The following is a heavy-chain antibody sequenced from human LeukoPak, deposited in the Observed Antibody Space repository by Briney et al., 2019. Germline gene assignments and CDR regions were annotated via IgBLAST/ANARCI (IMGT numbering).Heavy chain of an antibody. V-gene: IGHV4-34*01. CDR1: GGSFSGYY. J-gene: IGHJ6*03. D-gene: IGHD3-16*01. CDR2: INHSGST. CDR3: ARGRHYPFASYYYYYMDV. Sequence: PSETLSLTCAVYGGSFSGYYWSWIRQPPGKGLEWIGEINHSGSTNYNPSLKSRVTISVHTSKNQFSLKLSSVTAADTAVYYCARGRHYPFASYYYYYMDVWGKGTTVTVSS.